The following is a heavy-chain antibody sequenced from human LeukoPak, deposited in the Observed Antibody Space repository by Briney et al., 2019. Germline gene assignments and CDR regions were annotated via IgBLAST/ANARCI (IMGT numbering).Heavy chain of an antibody. J-gene: IGHJ4*02. CDR2: FDPEDGET. Sequence: ASVKVSCKVSGYTLTELSMHWVRQAPGKGLEWMGGFDPEDGETIYAQKFQGRVIMTEDTSTDTAYMELSSLRSEDTAVYYCATLSGWYPAFDYWGQGTLATVSS. D-gene: IGHD6-19*01. CDR1: GYTLTELS. CDR3: ATLSGWYPAFDY. V-gene: IGHV1-24*01.